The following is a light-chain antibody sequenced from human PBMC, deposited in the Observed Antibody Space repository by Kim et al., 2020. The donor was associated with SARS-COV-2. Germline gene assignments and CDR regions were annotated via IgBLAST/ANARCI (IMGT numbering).Light chain of an antibody. CDR3: QQSYGIPWT. CDR2: GAT. Sequence: DIQMTQSPSSLSPSVGDTVTITCRASQGLSNALAWYQHKPGKAPKLLVYGATTLQSGVPSRFSGSGSGTEYTLTVSSLQPEDLGTFDCQQSYGIPWTFGQGTKVDFK. CDR1: QGLSNA. V-gene: IGKV1-NL1*01. J-gene: IGKJ1*01.